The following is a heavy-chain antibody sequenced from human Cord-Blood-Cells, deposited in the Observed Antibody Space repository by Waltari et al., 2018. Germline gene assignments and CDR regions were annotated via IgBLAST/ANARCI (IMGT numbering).Heavy chain of an antibody. Sequence: QVQLVQSGAEVKKPGSSVKVSCKASGGTFSVYAISWVRQAQGQGLEWMGGIIPIFGTANYAQKFQGRVTITADESTSTAYMELSSLRSEDTAVYYCARDQGGAYCGGDCYFAYWGQGTLVTVSS. CDR2: IIPIFGTA. D-gene: IGHD2-21*02. CDR1: GGTFSVYA. V-gene: IGHV1-69*01. CDR3: ARDQGGAYCGGDCYFAY. J-gene: IGHJ4*02.